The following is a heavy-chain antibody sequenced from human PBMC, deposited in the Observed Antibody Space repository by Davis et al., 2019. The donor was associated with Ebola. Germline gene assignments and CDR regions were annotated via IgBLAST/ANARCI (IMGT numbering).Heavy chain of an antibody. V-gene: IGHV3-74*01. D-gene: IGHD4-23*01. CDR1: GFTFSNSW. Sequence: GESLKISCAASGFTFSNSWMSWVRQGPGEGLVWVSHINRDGTTTNYADSVKGRFTISRDNSKNTLYLQMNSLRAEDTAAYYCASVGGGWGQGTLVTVSS. J-gene: IGHJ4*02. CDR2: INRDGTTT. CDR3: ASVGGG.